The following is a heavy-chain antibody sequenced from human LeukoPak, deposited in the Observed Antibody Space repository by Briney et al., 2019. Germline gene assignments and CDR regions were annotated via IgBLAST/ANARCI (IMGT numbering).Heavy chain of an antibody. V-gene: IGHV3-23*01. CDR2: ISDSGGST. Sequence: GGSLRLSCAASGFTYSSYAMSWVRRPPGKGLEWVSAISDSGGSTYYADSVKGRFTISRDNSKNTLYLQMNSLRAEDTAVYYCAKVPHYDYVWGSYRPYFDYWGQGTLVTVSS. J-gene: IGHJ4*02. CDR3: AKVPHYDYVWGSYRPYFDY. CDR1: GFTYSSYA. D-gene: IGHD3-16*02.